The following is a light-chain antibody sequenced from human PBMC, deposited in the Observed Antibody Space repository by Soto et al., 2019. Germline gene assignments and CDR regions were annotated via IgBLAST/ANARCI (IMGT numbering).Light chain of an antibody. Sequence: QSLLTQPRSVSGSPGQSVTISCTGTSSDVGGYNYVSWYQHDPGKAPKLMISDVSKRPSGVPDRFSGSKSGNTASLTISGLQAEDEADYYCCSYAGSYSRVFGGGTKLTVL. J-gene: IGLJ3*02. CDR1: SSDVGGYNY. CDR2: DVS. V-gene: IGLV2-11*01. CDR3: CSYAGSYSRV.